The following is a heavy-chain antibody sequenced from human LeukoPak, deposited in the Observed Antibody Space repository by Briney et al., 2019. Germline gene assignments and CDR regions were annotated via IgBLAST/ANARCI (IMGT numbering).Heavy chain of an antibody. CDR2: INSNSRRT. CDR1: GYTFTGYY. CDR3: ARASFYGDFDY. Sequence: GASVKVSCKASGYTFTGYYMHWVRQAPGQGLEWMGWINSNSRRTNYAQKFHDRQTQTKDTSITTAYMQLSRLRSDDTAVYYCARASFYGDFDYWGQGTLVTVSS. J-gene: IGHJ4*02. V-gene: IGHV1-2*02. D-gene: IGHD4-17*01.